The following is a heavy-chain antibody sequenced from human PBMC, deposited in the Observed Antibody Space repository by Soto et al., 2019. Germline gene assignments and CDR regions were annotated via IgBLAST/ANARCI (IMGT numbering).Heavy chain of an antibody. CDR3: ARDGKGVRGVIPYYYYYYMDV. V-gene: IGHV1-3*01. CDR1: GYTFTSYA. D-gene: IGHD3-10*01. J-gene: IGHJ6*03. CDR2: INAGNGNT. Sequence: ASVKVCCKASGYTFTSYAMHWVRQAPGQRLEWMGWINAGNGNTKYSQKFQGRVTITRDTSASTAYMELSSLRSEDTAVYYCARDGKGVRGVIPYYYYYYMDVWGKGTTVTVSS.